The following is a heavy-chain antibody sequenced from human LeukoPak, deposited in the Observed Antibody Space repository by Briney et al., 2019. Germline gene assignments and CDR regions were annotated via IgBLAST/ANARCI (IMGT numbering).Heavy chain of an antibody. CDR3: ARGSSGWYRYAFDI. V-gene: IGHV4-34*01. J-gene: IGHJ3*02. D-gene: IGHD6-19*01. Sequence: PSETLSLTCTVSGGSISSYYWSWIRQPPGKGLEWIGEINHSGSTNYNPSLKSRVTISVDTSKNQFSLKLSSVTAADTAVYYCARGSSGWYRYAFDIWGQGTMVTVPS. CDR1: GGSISSYY. CDR2: INHSGST.